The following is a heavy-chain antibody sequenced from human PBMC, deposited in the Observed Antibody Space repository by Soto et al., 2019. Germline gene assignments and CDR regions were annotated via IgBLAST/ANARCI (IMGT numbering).Heavy chain of an antibody. CDR1: RGTFNRFA. J-gene: IGHJ5*02. Sequence: QVQLVQSGAEVKKPGSSVKVSCKASRGTFNRFAVSWVRQAPGQGLEWMGRVIGMFGVPNYAQKFQGRVTIKADELASTVYMDLSSLRSDDTAMYYCATAENYHDDTSYFSWGQGTLVTVSS. CDR3: ATAENYHDDTSYFS. CDR2: VIGMFGVP. V-gene: IGHV1-69*01. D-gene: IGHD3-16*01.